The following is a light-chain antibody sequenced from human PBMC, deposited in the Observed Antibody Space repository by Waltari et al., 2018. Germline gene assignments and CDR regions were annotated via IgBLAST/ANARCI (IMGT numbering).Light chain of an antibody. Sequence: DIQMTQSPSSVSASVGDRVTITCRASQVISNWLDWYQQKPGKAPKLLIYATSSLQGGVPSRFSGSGSGTDFTLTISSLQPEDFATYYCQQANSFPLTFGGGTRV. J-gene: IGKJ4*01. CDR2: ATS. CDR1: QVISNW. V-gene: IGKV1D-12*01. CDR3: QQANSFPLT.